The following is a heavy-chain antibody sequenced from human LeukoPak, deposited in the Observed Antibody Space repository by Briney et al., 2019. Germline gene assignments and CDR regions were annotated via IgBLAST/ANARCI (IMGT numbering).Heavy chain of an antibody. V-gene: IGHV4-39*01. J-gene: IGHJ2*01. CDR1: GSPISSRNYY. CDR2: IYHTGVT. CDR3: ARYAYCGADCYRSSNWYFDL. D-gene: IGHD2-21*02. Sequence: SETLSLTCSVSGSPISSRNYYWGWIRQTPGKGLEWLGTIYHTGVTFYNSSLKSRLTMSVDTSTNQFPVNLTSVTAADTAVYYCARYAYCGADCYRSSNWYFDLWGRGTLVTVSS.